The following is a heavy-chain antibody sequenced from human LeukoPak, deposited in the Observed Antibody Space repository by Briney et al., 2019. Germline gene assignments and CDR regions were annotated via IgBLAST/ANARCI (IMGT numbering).Heavy chain of an antibody. D-gene: IGHD1-1*01. CDR2: IIPIFGTA. CDR3: ASTRRATLLFDY. J-gene: IGHJ4*02. V-gene: IGHV1-69*01. Sequence: ASVKVSCKASGGTFSSYAISWVRQAPGQGLEWMGGIIPIFGTANYAQKFQGRVTITADESTSTAYMELSSLRSEDTAVYYCASTRRATLLFDYWGQGTLVTVSS. CDR1: GGTFSSYA.